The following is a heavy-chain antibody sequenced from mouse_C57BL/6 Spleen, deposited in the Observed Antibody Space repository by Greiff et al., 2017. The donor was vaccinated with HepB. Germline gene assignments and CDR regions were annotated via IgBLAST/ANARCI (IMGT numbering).Heavy chain of an antibody. Sequence: VQLQQSGPELVKPGASVKISCKASGYAFSSSWMNWVKQRPGKGLEWIGRIYPGDGDTNYNGKFKGKAKLTADKSSSTAYMQLSSLTSEDSAVYFCAREGAFAYWGQGTLVTVSA. CDR3: AREGAFAY. CDR2: IYPGDGDT. V-gene: IGHV1-82*01. CDR1: GYAFSSSW. J-gene: IGHJ3*01.